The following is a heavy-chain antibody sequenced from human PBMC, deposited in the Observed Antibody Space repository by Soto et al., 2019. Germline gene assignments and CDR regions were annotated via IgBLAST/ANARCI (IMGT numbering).Heavy chain of an antibody. V-gene: IGHV3-21*06. D-gene: IGHD2-21*01. J-gene: IGHJ5*02. CDR1: GFMFSAYT. CDR3: ATHYSFDH. Sequence: PGGSLRLSCAASGFMFSAYTMNWVRQAPGKGLEWLSSISDDSSYIDYADSLRGRFTVSRDNARNSLYLQIDSLGVEDTAVYYCATHYSFDHWGPGTLVTVSS. CDR2: ISDDSSYI.